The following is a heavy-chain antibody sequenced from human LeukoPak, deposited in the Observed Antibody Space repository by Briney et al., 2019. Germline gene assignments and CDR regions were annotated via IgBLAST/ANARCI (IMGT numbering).Heavy chain of an antibody. J-gene: IGHJ4*02. V-gene: IGHV4-4*07. CDR3: ARDSAYSSGYYYFDY. CDR2: IYTSGST. Sequence: SETLPLTCAVYGGSFSGYYWSWIRQPAGKGLEWIGRIYTSGSTNYNPSLKSRVTISVDKSKNQFSLKPSSVTAADTAVYYCARDSAYSSGYYYFDYWGQGTLVTVSS. CDR1: GGSFSGYY. D-gene: IGHD6-25*01.